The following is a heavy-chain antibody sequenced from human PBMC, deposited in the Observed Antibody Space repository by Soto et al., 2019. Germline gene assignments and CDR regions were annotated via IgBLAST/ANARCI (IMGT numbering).Heavy chain of an antibody. CDR3: ARMTPHDYSHYYLDV. CDR1: GYTFANYG. V-gene: IGHV1-18*04. CDR2: ISIHNGNT. Sequence: QAQLEQSGGEVKKSGASVKVSCKASGYTFANYGISWVRQAPGQGLEWMGWISIHNGNTNFAQKFQGRVTLTTDTTTSTANMELRSLRSDDTAVYYCARMTPHDYSHYYLDVWGKGTTVTVSS. J-gene: IGHJ6*03.